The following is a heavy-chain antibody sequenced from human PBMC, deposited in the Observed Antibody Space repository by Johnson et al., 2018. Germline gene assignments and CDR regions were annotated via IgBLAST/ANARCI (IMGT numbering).Heavy chain of an antibody. CDR2: ITLDGKRQ. CDR1: GFTFSASG. J-gene: IGHJ3*02. CDR3: VQGPSHGAFDI. Sequence: QVQLVQSGGGVVQPGMSLRLSCAASGFTFSASGIDTHWVRQSPDKGLEWVTHITLDGKRQFYTDSVKGRFRVSRDNPRNTGYLQRNSLGPEDTARYHCVQGPSHGAFDIWGQGTRVMVSS. D-gene: IGHD2-2*01. V-gene: IGHV3-30*18.